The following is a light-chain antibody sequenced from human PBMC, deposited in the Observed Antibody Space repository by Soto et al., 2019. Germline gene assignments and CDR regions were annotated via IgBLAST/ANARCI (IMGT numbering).Light chain of an antibody. CDR1: NIGSKT. J-gene: IGLJ1*01. CDR3: QVWAGSSDHYV. Sequence: SYELTQPPSVSVAPGKTARITCGGNNIGSKTVHWYQQKPGQAPVLVIYYDTDRPSGIPERFSGSNSGNTATLTISRVEAGDEADYYCQVWAGSSDHYVFGAGTKLTVL. V-gene: IGLV3-21*04. CDR2: YDT.